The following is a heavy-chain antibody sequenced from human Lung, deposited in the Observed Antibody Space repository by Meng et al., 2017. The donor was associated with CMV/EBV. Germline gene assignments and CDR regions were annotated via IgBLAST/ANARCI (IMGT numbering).Heavy chain of an antibody. V-gene: IGHV1-8*01. CDR3: ARRTKGGKNGFDP. D-gene: IGHD3-16*01. CDR2: MNPNRGNT. Sequence: SXXVSXKASGYTFTSYDIYWLRQATGQGLEWMGWMNPNRGNTGYEHKLQGRVTMTRNPSISTVYVELSRLRSGDTAGDYCARRTKGGKNGFDPWRQGTLVTVSS. J-gene: IGHJ5*02. CDR1: GYTFTSYD.